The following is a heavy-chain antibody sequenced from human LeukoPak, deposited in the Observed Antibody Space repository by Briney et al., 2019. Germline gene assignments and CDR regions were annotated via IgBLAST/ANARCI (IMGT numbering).Heavy chain of an antibody. Sequence: SETLSLTCTGCGGCISRYYWRWIRQPPGKGLDGIGYIYYSGSTNYNPSLKSRVTISVDTSKTQFSLKLSSVTAAHTAVYYCARSPAAGTFIFDYWGQGTLVTVSS. CDR1: GGCISRYY. CDR2: IYYSGST. V-gene: IGHV4-59*08. CDR3: ARSPAAGTFIFDY. D-gene: IGHD6-13*01. J-gene: IGHJ4*02.